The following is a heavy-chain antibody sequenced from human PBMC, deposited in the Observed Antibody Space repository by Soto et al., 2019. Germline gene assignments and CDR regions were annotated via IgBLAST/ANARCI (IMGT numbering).Heavy chain of an antibody. CDR3: ARTSGVYGGAFDI. Sequence: EVQLVESGGGLVQPGGSLRLSCAASGFTFSSYWMSWVRQAPGKGLEWVANIKQDGSEKYYVDSVKGRFTISRDNAQNSLYLQMISLRAEDTAVYYCARTSGVYGGAFDIWGQGTMVTVSS. V-gene: IGHV3-7*01. J-gene: IGHJ3*02. D-gene: IGHD2-8*01. CDR2: IKQDGSEK. CDR1: GFTFSSYW.